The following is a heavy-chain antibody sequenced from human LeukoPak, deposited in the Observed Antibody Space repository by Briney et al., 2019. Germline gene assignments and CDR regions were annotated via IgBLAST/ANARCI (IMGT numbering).Heavy chain of an antibody. J-gene: IGHJ6*03. CDR2: ISGSSKSI. CDR1: GCTFSSYS. V-gene: IGHV3-21*06. D-gene: IGHD3-10*01. Sequence: PGGSLRLSCAASGCTFSSYSVNWVRQAPGKGLEWVSSISGSSKSIDYADSLKGRFAISRDNARNSLFLQMNSLRVEDTGVYYCVREGSGSTHYMDVWGKGTTVTVSS. CDR3: VREGSGSTHYMDV.